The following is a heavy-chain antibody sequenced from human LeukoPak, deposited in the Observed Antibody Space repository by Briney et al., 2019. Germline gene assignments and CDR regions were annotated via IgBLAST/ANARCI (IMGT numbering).Heavy chain of an antibody. J-gene: IGHJ4*02. Sequence: GGSLRLSCAASGFTFSSYAMHWVRQAPGKGLEWVAVISYDGSNKYYADSVKGRFTISRDNSKNTLYLQMNSLRAEVTAVYYCARVDCSGGSCYSASLTVDYWGQGTLVTVSS. CDR1: GFTFSSYA. CDR3: ARVDCSGGSCYSASLTVDY. D-gene: IGHD2-15*01. CDR2: ISYDGSNK. V-gene: IGHV3-30-3*01.